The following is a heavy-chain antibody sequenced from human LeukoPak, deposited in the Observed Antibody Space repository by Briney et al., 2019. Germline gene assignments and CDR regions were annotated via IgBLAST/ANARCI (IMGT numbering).Heavy chain of an antibody. CDR1: GGSISSYY. V-gene: IGHV4-59*01. J-gene: IGHJ1*01. Sequence: SETLSLTCTVSGGSISSYYWSWIRQPPGKGLEWIGYIYYSGSTNYKPSLKSRVTISVDTSKNQFSLKLSSVTAADTAVYYCARVSYTTGGRAEYFQHWGQGTLVTVSS. CDR2: IYYSGST. CDR3: ARVSYTTGGRAEYFQH. D-gene: IGHD6-19*01.